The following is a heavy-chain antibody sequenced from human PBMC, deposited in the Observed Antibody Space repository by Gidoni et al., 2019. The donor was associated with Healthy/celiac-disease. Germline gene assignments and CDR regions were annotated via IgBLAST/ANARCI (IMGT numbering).Heavy chain of an antibody. Sequence: QLQLQESGPGLMKPSETLSLTCTVSGGAIRSSSYSWGWICQPPGKGLEWRGSIYYSGSTYYNPSLKSRATISVDTSKNHFSLKLSSVTAADTAVYYCASRGTGYCSGGSCFDYDSGMDVWGQGTTVTVSS. D-gene: IGHD2-15*01. CDR3: ASRGTGYCSGGSCFDYDSGMDV. CDR2: IYYSGST. J-gene: IGHJ6*02. CDR1: GGAIRSSSYS. V-gene: IGHV4-39*02.